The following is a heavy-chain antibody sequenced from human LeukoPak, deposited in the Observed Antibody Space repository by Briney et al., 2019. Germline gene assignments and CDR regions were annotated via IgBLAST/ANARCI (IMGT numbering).Heavy chain of an antibody. CDR3: TRRYGSGSWGYYYYMDV. V-gene: IGHV3-49*03. D-gene: IGHD3-10*01. CDR1: GFTFSSYA. J-gene: IGHJ6*03. CDR2: IGSKAYGGTT. Sequence: GGSLRLSCEASGFTFSSYAMSWFRQAPGKGLEWVGFIGSKAYGGTTEYAASVKGRFTISRDDSKSIAYLQMNSLKTEDTAVYYCTRRYGSGSWGYYYYMDVWGKGTTVTVSS.